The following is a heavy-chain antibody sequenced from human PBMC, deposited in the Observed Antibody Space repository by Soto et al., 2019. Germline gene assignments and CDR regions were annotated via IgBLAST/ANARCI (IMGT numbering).Heavy chain of an antibody. CDR3: ARDPDAYLSLWGYDY. CDR2: VSATGATT. D-gene: IGHD3-16*01. Sequence: VHLLESGGGLVQTGGSLRLSCAASGFTFSYYAMNWVRQAPGKGLEWVAHVSATGATTHYADSVNGRFTISRDNSKNTLFLQMNSLRAEDTALYYCARDPDAYLSLWGYDYWGQGTLVTASS. J-gene: IGHJ4*02. V-gene: IGHV3-23*01. CDR1: GFTFSYYA.